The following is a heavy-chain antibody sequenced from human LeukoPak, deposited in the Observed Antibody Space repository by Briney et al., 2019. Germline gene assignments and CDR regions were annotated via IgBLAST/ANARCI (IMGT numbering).Heavy chain of an antibody. D-gene: IGHD5-18*01. J-gene: IGHJ4*02. Sequence: SETLSLTCSVSGGSIRSYFWSWIRQPAGKGLEWIGYIDDSGNTNYNPSLKNRVTISVDRSKNQLSLNLRSVTAADTAVYYCARGAPGYSYDWGQGTLVTVSS. CDR1: GGSIRSYF. CDR3: ARGAPGYSYD. CDR2: IDDSGNT. V-gene: IGHV4-59*01.